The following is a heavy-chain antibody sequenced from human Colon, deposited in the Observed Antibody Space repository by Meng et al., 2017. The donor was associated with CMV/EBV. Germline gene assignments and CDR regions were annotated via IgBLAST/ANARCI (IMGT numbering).Heavy chain of an antibody. CDR2: ISSGSSDI. J-gene: IGHJ4*02. CDR3: ASYTWTQLCI. CDR1: GFTFSTYN. D-gene: IGHD5-18*01. Sequence: GESLKISCAAPGFTFSTYNMNWVRQAPGKGLEWVSSISSGSSDIYYADSVKGRFTISRDNAKNSLYLQMNSLRGDDTAVYYCASYTWTQLCIWGQGTLVTVSS. V-gene: IGHV3-21*01.